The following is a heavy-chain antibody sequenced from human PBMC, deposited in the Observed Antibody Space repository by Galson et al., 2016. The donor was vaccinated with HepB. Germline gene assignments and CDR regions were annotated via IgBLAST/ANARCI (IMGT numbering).Heavy chain of an antibody. V-gene: IGHV3-7*05. J-gene: IGHJ4*02. CDR2: INPDGSAK. CDR3: ARGGGHLDY. Sequence: SLRLSCAGSGFTFSSSWLGWVRQAPGRGLEWVANINPDGSAKYYVDPLKGRFTISRDNARTSLYLQMNSLGAEDTGVYYCARGGGHLDYWGQGTLVTVSS. CDR1: GFTFSSSW. D-gene: IGHD3-16*01.